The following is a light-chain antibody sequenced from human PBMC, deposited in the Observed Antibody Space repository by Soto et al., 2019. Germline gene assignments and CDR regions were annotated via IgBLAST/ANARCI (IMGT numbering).Light chain of an antibody. CDR3: TSYTSSSTLDV. Sequence: QSALTQPASVFGSPGQSITISCTGTSSDVGGYNYVSWYQQHPGKAPKLMIYEVSNRPLGVSNRFSGSKSGNTASLTISGLQAEDEADYYCTSYTSSSTLDVFGTGTKVTVL. CDR1: SSDVGGYNY. V-gene: IGLV2-14*01. J-gene: IGLJ1*01. CDR2: EVS.